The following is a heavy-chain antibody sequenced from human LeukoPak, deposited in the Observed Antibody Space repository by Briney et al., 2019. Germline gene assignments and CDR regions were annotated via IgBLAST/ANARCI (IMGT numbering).Heavy chain of an antibody. CDR2: ISDDSARI. CDR3: ARGAPNRFDY. CDR1: GFTFSTYA. V-gene: IGHV3-23*01. Sequence: GGSLRLSCVASGFTFSTYAMSWVRQAPGKGLEWVSQISDDSARIYYADSVKGRFTISRDNSRNTLYLQMNSLRGEDTAVYYCARGAPNRFDYWGQGTLVTVSS. D-gene: IGHD1-14*01. J-gene: IGHJ4*02.